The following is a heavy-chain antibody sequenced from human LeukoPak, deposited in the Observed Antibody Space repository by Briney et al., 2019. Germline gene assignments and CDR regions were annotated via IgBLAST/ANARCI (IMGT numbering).Heavy chain of an antibody. V-gene: IGHV1-18*01. CDR3: ARDGRGSRSSWFDP. CDR1: GYTFNSYG. J-gene: IGHJ5*02. Sequence: ASVTVSCKPSGYTFNSYGIRWVGEAAGQGREGMGWISAYNGEKKYVQKVQGRITMTTDTSTSTAYMELRSLRSDDTAVYYCARDGRGSRSSWFDPWGQGTLVIVSS. D-gene: IGHD3-10*01. CDR2: ISAYNGEK.